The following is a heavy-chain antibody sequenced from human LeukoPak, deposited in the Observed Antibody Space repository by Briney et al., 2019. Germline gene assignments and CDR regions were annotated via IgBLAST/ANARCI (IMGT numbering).Heavy chain of an antibody. CDR2: ISSSGAST. CDR3: ARDYYENSGYPPESYDN. J-gene: IGHJ4*02. V-gene: IGHV3-23*01. D-gene: IGHD3-22*01. CDR1: GFIFRMYV. Sequence: GGSLRLSCAASGFIFRMYVMSWVRQAPGKGLEWVSAISSSGASTYYADSVKGRFTISRDNSKNTLYLQMNSPRTEDTAVYYCARDYYENSGYPPESYDNWGQETRVTVSS.